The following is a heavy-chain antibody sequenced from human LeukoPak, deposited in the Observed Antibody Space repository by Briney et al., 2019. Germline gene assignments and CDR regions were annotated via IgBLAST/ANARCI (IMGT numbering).Heavy chain of an antibody. J-gene: IGHJ6*03. CDR2: ISSDGSNT. D-gene: IGHD6-13*01. V-gene: IGHV3-30*03. CDR1: GFIFSNYG. CDR3: ARVEQQSSALYYYYYYMDV. Sequence: PGGSLRLSCAASGFIFSNYGIHWVRQAPGKGLEWVAVISSDGSNTYYADSVKGRFTISRDNAKNSLYLQMNSLRDEDTALYYCARVEQQSSALYYYYYYMDVWGKGTTVTVSS.